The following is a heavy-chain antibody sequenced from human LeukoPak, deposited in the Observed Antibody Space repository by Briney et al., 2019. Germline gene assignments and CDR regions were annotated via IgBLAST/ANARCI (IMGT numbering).Heavy chain of an antibody. CDR2: IYYSGST. V-gene: IGHV4-61*08. J-gene: IGHJ5*02. CDR1: GGSISSGGYY. Sequence: SETLSLTCTVSGGSISSGGYYWSWIRQPPGKGLEWIGYIYYSGSTNYNPSLKSRVTISVDTSKNQFSLKLSSVTAADTAVYYCARDRPVSSSWYNWFDPWGQGTLVTVSS. CDR3: ARDRPVSSSWYNWFDP. D-gene: IGHD6-13*01.